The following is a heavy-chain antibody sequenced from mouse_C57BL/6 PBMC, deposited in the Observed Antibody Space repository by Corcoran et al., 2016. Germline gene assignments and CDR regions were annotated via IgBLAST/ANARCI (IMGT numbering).Heavy chain of an antibody. J-gene: IGHJ4*01. V-gene: IGHV1-19*01. Sequence: EVQLQQSGPVLVKPGASVKMSCKASGYTFTDYYMNWVKQSHGKSLEWIGVINPYNSGTSYNQKFKGKATLTVDKSSSTAYMELNSLTSEDSAVYYCARKGNPYAMDYWGQGTSVTVSS. D-gene: IGHD2-1*01. CDR2: INPYNSGT. CDR1: GYTFTDYY. CDR3: ARKGNPYAMDY.